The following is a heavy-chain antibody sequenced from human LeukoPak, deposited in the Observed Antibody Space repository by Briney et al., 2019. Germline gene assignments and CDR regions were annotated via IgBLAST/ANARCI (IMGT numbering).Heavy chain of an antibody. V-gene: IGHV4-39*01. D-gene: IGHD3-9*01. CDR1: GGSMSSSSHY. J-gene: IGHJ4*02. CDR2: ISYSGST. Sequence: SETLSLTXTVSGGSMSSSSHYWGWIRQPPGKGLEWIGSISYSGSTYYNPSLKSRVTISVDTSKKQFSLKLSSVTAADTAVYYCARGYYDLLTGYPKNFGNWGQGTLVTVSS. CDR3: ARGYYDLLTGYPKNFGN.